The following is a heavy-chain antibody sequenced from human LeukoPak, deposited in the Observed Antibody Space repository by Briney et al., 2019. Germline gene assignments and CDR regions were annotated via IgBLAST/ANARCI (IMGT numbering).Heavy chain of an antibody. CDR1: AYPLTNHY. CDR2: INHSGGT. J-gene: IGHJ5*02. Sequence: SETLSLTCAVYAYPLTNHYWIWIRQPPGKGLEWIGEINHSGGTNYNPSLKSRVTISVDTSKNQFFLKLTSVTATDTAVYYCARGPAAIHPWGQGTLVTVSS. V-gene: IGHV4-34*01. CDR3: ARGPAAIHP. D-gene: IGHD2-2*01.